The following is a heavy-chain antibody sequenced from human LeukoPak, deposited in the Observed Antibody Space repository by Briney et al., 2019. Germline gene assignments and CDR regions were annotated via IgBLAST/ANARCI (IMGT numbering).Heavy chain of an antibody. Sequence: ASVKVSCKASGYTFTSYGISWVRQAPGQGLEWMGWISAYNGNTNCAQKLQGRVTMTTDTSTSTAYMELSSLRSEDTAVYYCARGSDVLRFLEWLLSIDYWGQGTLVTVSS. J-gene: IGHJ4*02. CDR1: GYTFTSYG. D-gene: IGHD3-3*01. CDR2: ISAYNGNT. V-gene: IGHV1-18*01. CDR3: ARGSDVLRFLEWLLSIDY.